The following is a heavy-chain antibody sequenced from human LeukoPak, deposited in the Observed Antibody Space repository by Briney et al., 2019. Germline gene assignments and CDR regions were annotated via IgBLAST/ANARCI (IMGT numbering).Heavy chain of an antibody. CDR2: ISGSGGRT. D-gene: IGHD2-15*01. CDR3: ASLGGGQD. Sequence: GGTLRLSCAASGFTFSSYGMSWVRQAPGKGLEWVSGISGSGGRTYYADSVKGRFTISRDNSKNTLYLQMNSLRTEDTAVYYCASLGGGQDWGQGTLVTVSS. CDR1: GFTFSSYG. V-gene: IGHV3-23*01. J-gene: IGHJ4*02.